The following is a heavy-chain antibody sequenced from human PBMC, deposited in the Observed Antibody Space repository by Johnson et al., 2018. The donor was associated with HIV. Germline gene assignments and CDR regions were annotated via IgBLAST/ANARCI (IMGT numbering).Heavy chain of an antibody. V-gene: IGHV3-53*01. CDR1: GFSVSSNY. D-gene: IGHD1-26*01. Sequence: VQLVESGGGLIQPGGSLRLSCAASGFSVSSNYMSWVRQAPGKGLEWVSVIYSGGSTYYADSVKGRFTISRDNSKNTLYLQMNSLRAEDTAVYYCARDHWDWVGATDAFDIWGQGTMVTVSS. CDR3: ARDHWDWVGATDAFDI. J-gene: IGHJ3*02. CDR2: IYSGGST.